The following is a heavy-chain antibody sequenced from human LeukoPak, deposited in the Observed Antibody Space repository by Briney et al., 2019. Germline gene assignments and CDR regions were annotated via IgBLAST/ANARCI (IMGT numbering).Heavy chain of an antibody. D-gene: IGHD3-10*01. Sequence: GGSLRLSCAASGFTFSSYSMNWVRQAPGKGLEWVSSISSSSSYIYYADSVKGRFTISRDNAKNSLYLQMNSLRAEDTAVYYCARDSITMVRGVITHWGQGTLVTVSS. CDR2: ISSSSSYI. J-gene: IGHJ4*02. V-gene: IGHV3-21*01. CDR1: GFTFSSYS. CDR3: ARDSITMVRGVITH.